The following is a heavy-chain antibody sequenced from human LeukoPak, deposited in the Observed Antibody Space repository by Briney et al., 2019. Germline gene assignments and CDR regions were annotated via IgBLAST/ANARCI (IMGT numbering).Heavy chain of an antibody. D-gene: IGHD3-22*01. CDR1: GGSISSSSDY. CDR3: ARTRDYYDSSGYPRGYYFDY. Sequence: SETLSLTCTVSGGSISSSSDYWGWIRQHPGKGLEWIGYIYYSGSTYYNPSLKSRVTITVDTSKNQFSLKLSSVTAADTAVYYCARTRDYYDSSGYPRGYYFDYWGQGTLVTVSS. V-gene: IGHV4-31*03. J-gene: IGHJ4*02. CDR2: IYYSGST.